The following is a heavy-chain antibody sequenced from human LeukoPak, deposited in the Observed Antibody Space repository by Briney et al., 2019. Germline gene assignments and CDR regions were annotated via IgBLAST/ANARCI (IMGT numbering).Heavy chain of an antibody. CDR2: IYYSGST. CDR3: ARDEKSGMTGYYKRAFDI. J-gene: IGHJ3*02. D-gene: IGHD3-9*01. Sequence: SETLSLTCTVSGGSISSYYWSWIRQPPGKGLEWIGYIYYSGSTNYNPSLKSRVTISVDTSKNQFSLKLSSVTAADTAVYYCARDEKSGMTGYYKRAFDIWGQGTMVTVSS. CDR1: GGSISSYY. V-gene: IGHV4-59*12.